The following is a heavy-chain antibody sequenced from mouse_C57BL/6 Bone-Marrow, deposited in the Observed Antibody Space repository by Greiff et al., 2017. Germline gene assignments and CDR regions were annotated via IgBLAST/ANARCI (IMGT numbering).Heavy chain of an antibody. Sequence: EVKLKESGPGLVKPSQSLSLTCSVTGYSITSGYYWNWIRQFPGNKLEWMGYISYDGSNNYNPSLKNRISITRDTSKNQFFLKLNSVTTEDTATYYCARDYSNFYYAMDYWGQGTSVTVSS. V-gene: IGHV3-6*01. D-gene: IGHD2-5*01. CDR2: ISYDGSN. J-gene: IGHJ4*01. CDR1: GYSITSGYY. CDR3: ARDYSNFYYAMDY.